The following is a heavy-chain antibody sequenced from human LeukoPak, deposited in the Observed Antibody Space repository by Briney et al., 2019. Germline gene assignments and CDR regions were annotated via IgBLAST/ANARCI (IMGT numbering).Heavy chain of an antibody. CDR3: ARDPPPHYYDSSGYDPTFFDY. V-gene: IGHV1-18*01. D-gene: IGHD3-22*01. CDR1: GYTFTSYG. J-gene: IGHJ4*02. CDR2: ISAYNGNT. Sequence: GASVKVSCKASGYTFTSYGISWVRQAPGQGLEWMGWISAYNGNTNYAQKLQGRVTMTTDTSTSTAYMELRSLRSDDTAVYYCARDPPPHYYDSSGYDPTFFDYWGQGTPVTVSS.